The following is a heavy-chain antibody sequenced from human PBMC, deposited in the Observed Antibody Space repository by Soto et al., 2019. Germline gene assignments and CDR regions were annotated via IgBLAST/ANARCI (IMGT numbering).Heavy chain of an antibody. D-gene: IGHD2-2*01. CDR1: GYTLTRYC. CDR3: ARDIVVAPTARGWFDP. Sequence: ASVKVSCKASGYTLTRYCIHWVRQAPGQGLEWMGIINPNSGSTSYAQKFQDRVTMTRDTSTSTVYMELSSLRSEDTAVYYCARDIVVAPTARGWFDPWGQGTLVTVSS. CDR2: INPNSGST. J-gene: IGHJ5*02. V-gene: IGHV1-46*01.